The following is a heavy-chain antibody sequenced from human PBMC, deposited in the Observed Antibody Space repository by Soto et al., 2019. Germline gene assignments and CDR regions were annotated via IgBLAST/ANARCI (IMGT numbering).Heavy chain of an antibody. V-gene: IGHV1-8*01. CDR2: MNPNSGNT. J-gene: IGHJ6*02. CDR3: AKDYVDIVAAATDGYYYYGMDV. CDR1: GYTFTSYD. D-gene: IGHD5-12*01. Sequence: ASVKVSCKASGYTFTSYDINWVRQATGQGLEWMGWMNPNSGNTGYAQKFQGRVTMTRNTSKSTAYMELSSLRSEDTAVYYCAKDYVDIVAAATDGYYYYGMDVWGQGTTVTVSS.